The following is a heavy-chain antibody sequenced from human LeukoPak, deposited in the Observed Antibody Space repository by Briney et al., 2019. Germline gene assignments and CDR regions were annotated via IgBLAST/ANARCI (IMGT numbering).Heavy chain of an antibody. CDR2: IHYSGDT. D-gene: IGHD4-17*01. V-gene: IGHV4-59*08. Sequence: PSETLSLTGTGSGGSISSYFWSWIRQPPGKGLDWIGYIHYSGDTNYNSSLKNRVTISLDASKNQFSLKLRSVTAADTAVYYCARYPYNAGDYTRESGYWGQGILVTVSS. CDR3: ARYPYNAGDYTRESGY. J-gene: IGHJ4*02. CDR1: GGSISSYF.